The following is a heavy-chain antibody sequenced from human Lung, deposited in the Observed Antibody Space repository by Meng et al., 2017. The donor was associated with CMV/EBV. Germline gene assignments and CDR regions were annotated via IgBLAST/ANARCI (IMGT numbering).Heavy chain of an antibody. CDR1: GGNFGTYA. D-gene: IGHD3-22*01. CDR2: IIPIFGTA. V-gene: IGHV1-69*05. Sequence: SVXVSXKASGGNFGTYAISWVRQAPGQGLEWMGGIIPIFGTASFAQKFQGRVTITTDESTAYMELSSLRSEDAAVYYCARTRYDSSGYDAYYYYAMDVWGKGTXVTVYS. J-gene: IGHJ6*04. CDR3: ARTRYDSSGYDAYYYYAMDV.